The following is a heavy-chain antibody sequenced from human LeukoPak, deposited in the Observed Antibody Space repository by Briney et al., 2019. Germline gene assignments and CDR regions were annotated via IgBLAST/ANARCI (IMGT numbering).Heavy chain of an antibody. J-gene: IGHJ4*02. CDR3: ARGYCSGGSCYSGMTLDY. CDR1: GGTFSSYA. D-gene: IGHD2-15*01. V-gene: IGHV1-69*04. Sequence: ASVKVSCKASGGTFSSYAISWVRQAPGQGLEWMGRIIPIFGIANYAQKFQGRVTITADKSTSTAYMELSSLRSEDTAVYYCARGYCSGGSCYSGMTLDYWGQGTLVTVSS. CDR2: IIPIFGIA.